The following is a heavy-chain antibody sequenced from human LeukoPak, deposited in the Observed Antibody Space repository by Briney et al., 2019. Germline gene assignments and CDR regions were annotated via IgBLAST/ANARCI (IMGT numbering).Heavy chain of an antibody. CDR2: IRSKANGYAT. CDR3: ARSTSDSSSSRFDY. CDR1: GFTFSGSA. D-gene: IGHD3-22*01. V-gene: IGHV3-73*01. J-gene: IGHJ4*02. Sequence: GGSLRLSCAVSGFTFSGSAMHWVRQASGKGLEWVGRIRSKANGYATAYAASVKGKFTISRDDSKNTAYLQMNSLKAEDTAVYYCARSTSDSSSSRFDYWGQGALVTVSS.